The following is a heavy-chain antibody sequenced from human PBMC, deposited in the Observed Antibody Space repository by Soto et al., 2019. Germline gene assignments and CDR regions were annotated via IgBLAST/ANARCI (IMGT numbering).Heavy chain of an antibody. CDR2: ISAYNGNT. J-gene: IGHJ6*02. V-gene: IGHV1-18*01. D-gene: IGHD6-19*01. CDR1: GYTFTSYG. Sequence: ASVKVSCKASGYTFTSYGISWVRQAPGQGLEWMGWISAYNGNTNYAQKLQGRVTMTTDTSTSTAYMGLRSLRSDDTAVYYCARDNRSGWYYYYYYYGMDVWGQGTTVTVS. CDR3: ARDNRSGWYYYYYYYGMDV.